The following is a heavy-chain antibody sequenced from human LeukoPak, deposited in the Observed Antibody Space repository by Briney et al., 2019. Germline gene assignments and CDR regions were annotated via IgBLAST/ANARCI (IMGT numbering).Heavy chain of an antibody. CDR3: MRDPLRYLRVGHYDY. V-gene: IGHV3-21*01. Sequence: PGGSLRLSCAASGFTFSDFSINWVRQAPGKGLEWVSSINPTSTSIYYADAVRGRFTISRDNAKSSLYLQMNSLRVEDTAVYYCMRDPLRYLRVGHYDYWGQGTLVAVSS. CDR1: GFTFSDFS. D-gene: IGHD3-9*01. J-gene: IGHJ4*02. CDR2: INPTSTSI.